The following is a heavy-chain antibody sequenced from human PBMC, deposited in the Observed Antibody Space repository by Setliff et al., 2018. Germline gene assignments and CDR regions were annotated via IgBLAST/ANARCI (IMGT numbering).Heavy chain of an antibody. CDR2: ISHAVSA. CDR1: GGSFSGYY. J-gene: IGHJ4*02. V-gene: IGHV4-34*01. Sequence: SETLSLTCAVYGGSFSGYYWAWIRQPPGKGLEYIGHISHAVSASYSPSLKSRLSISADTSKNQFSLKLTSVTAADTAVYYCVRTKCTATSCFYLPYWGQGTVVTVSS. CDR3: VRTKCTATSCFYLPY. D-gene: IGHD2-2*01.